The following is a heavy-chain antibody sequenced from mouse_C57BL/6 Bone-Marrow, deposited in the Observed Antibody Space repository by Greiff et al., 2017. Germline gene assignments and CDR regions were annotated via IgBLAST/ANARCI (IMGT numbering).Heavy chain of an antibody. CDR2: IDPNNGGT. J-gene: IGHJ3*01. Sequence: VQLQQSGPELVKPGASVKISCKASGYTFTDYYMNWVKQSHGKSLEWIGDIDPNNGGTSYNQKFKGKATLTVDKSSSTAYMELRSLTSEDSAVYCCAKGAYWGQGTLVTVSA. CDR3: AKGAY. V-gene: IGHV1-26*01. CDR1: GYTFTDYY.